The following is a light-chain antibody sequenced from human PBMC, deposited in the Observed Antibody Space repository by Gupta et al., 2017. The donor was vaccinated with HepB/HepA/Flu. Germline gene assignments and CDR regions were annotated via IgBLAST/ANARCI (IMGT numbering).Light chain of an antibody. J-gene: IGKJ2*02. Sequence: EILFTQSPGTLSLSPGEIATLSCRASQSVSSSYLAWYQQKPGQAPRLLVYGASNRVTGIPDRFSGSGSGTDLNLTISRLEPEDFAMYYCQQCRNPPCTFGQGTKVDIK. CDR3: QQCRNPPCT. CDR1: QSVSSSY. V-gene: IGKV3-20*01. CDR2: GAS.